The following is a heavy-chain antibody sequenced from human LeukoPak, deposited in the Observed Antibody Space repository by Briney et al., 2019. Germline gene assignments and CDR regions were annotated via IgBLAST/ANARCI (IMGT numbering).Heavy chain of an antibody. J-gene: IGHJ6*03. V-gene: IGHV5-51*01. CDR1: GYRFTGYW. D-gene: IGHD2-2*01. CDR3: ARLRNLVLPAQYMDV. CDR2: IYPGDSET. Sequence: GESLKISCKGSGYRFTGYWIGWVRQMPGKGLEWMGIIYPGDSETRYNPSFQGQVTVSADRSISTAYMQWSGMKASNTAMYYCARLRNLVLPAQYMDVWGKGTTVTVSS.